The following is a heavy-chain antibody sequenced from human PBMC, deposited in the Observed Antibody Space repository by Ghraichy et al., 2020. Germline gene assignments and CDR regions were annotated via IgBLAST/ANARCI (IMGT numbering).Heavy chain of an antibody. J-gene: IGHJ4*02. CDR2: INHSGST. V-gene: IGHV4-34*01. CDR3: ARTRESSGWYRYFDY. D-gene: IGHD6-19*01. CDR1: GGPFSGYY. Sequence: SETLSLTCAVYGGPFSGYYWSWIRQPPGKGLEWIGEINHSGSTNYNPSLKSRVTISVDTSKNQFSLKLSSVTAADTAVYYCARTRESSGWYRYFDYWGQGTLVTVSS.